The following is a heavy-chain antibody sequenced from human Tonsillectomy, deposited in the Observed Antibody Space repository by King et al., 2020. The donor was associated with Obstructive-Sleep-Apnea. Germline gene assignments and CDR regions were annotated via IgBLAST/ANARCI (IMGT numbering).Heavy chain of an antibody. CDR2: IYYSGST. Sequence: VQLQESGPGLVKPSETLSLTCTVSGGSISTYYWSWIRQPPGKGLEWIGYIYYSGSTNYNPSLKSRVTISVDTSKNQFSLKLSSVTAADTAVYYCARGSFLKPLDSWGQGTLVTVSS. CDR1: GGSISTYY. V-gene: IGHV4-59*01. J-gene: IGHJ4*02. CDR3: ARGSFLKPLDS. D-gene: IGHD3-16*02.